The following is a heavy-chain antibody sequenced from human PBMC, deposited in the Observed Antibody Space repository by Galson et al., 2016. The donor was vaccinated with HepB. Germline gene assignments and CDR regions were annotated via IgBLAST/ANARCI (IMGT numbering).Heavy chain of an antibody. D-gene: IGHD3-16*01. CDR1: GFTFSTYS. J-gene: IGHJ4*02. CDR2: ISSSSSYI. Sequence: SLRLSCAASGFTFSTYSLNWVRQAPGKGLEWVSSISSSSSYIYYAGSVKGRFTISRDNAKNTLYLQMNSLRAEDTAVYYCTRAYNPAGRWAHYFEYWGQGTLVTVSS. CDR3: TRAYNPAGRWAHYFEY. V-gene: IGHV3-21*01.